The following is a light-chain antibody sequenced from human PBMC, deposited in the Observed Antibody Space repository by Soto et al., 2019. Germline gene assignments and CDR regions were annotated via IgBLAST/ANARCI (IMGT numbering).Light chain of an antibody. CDR2: AAS. Sequence: DIQMTQSPSSLSASVGDRVTITCRASRSISNYLNWYQAKPGQPPKLLIYAASSLQSGVPSRFSGSGSGTDFTLTINRLQPDDFATYYCQHYGGMWAFGQGTKVDIK. CDR1: RSISNY. V-gene: IGKV1-39*01. J-gene: IGKJ1*01. CDR3: QHYGGMWA.